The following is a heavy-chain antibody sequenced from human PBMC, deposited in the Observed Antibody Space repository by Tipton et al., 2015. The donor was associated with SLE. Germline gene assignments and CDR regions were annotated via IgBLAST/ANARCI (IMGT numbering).Heavy chain of an antibody. D-gene: IGHD2-2*01. V-gene: IGHV4-4*07. Sequence: TLSLTCTVSGGSLTNYSWGWVRPPAGKGLAWVGRICCGGSTTDNTSLDSRLSLSVDASKDQFSLKLSSVTAADTAVYYCVVCSPSSCSYFDYWGQGRLVTVSS. J-gene: IGHJ4*02. CDR1: GGSLTNYS. CDR3: VVCSPSSCSYFDY. CDR2: ICCGGST.